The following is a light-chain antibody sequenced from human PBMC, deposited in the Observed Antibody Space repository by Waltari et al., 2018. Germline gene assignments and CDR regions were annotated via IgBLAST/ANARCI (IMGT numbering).Light chain of an antibody. CDR2: GAA. V-gene: IGKV3-15*01. CDR3: HQYNDWPPT. J-gene: IGKJ1*01. CDR1: QRVSTN. Sequence: EVVMTQSPATLSVSPGERATLSCRASQRVSTNLAWSQQKPGQAPRLLIYGAAVRATDFPARFRGSGAGTEFTLTISSLQSEDFAVYYCHQYNDWPPTFGQGTTVEIK.